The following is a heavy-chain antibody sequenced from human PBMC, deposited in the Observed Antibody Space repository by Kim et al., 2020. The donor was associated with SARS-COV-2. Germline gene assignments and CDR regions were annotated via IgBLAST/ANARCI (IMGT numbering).Heavy chain of an antibody. J-gene: IGHJ4*02. CDR3: ARATYDFWGYYFDY. V-gene: IGHV1-3*01. Sequence: QKFQGSVTITQDTSASTAYMELSSLRSEDTAVYYCARATYDFWGYYFDYWGQGTLVTVSS. D-gene: IGHD3-3*01.